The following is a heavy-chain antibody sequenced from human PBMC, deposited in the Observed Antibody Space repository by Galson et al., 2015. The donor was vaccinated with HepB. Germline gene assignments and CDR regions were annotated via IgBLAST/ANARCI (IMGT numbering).Heavy chain of an antibody. CDR1: GFTFSSYG. V-gene: IGHV3-23*01. J-gene: IGHJ4*02. Sequence: SLRLSCAAYGFTFSSYGMTWVRQAPGKGLEWVSAISGSGNTTYYADSVKGRFTISRDNSKNTLYLQMNSLRADDTALYYCTKGTGTIRTLGSSDSWGQGTLVTVSS. CDR2: ISGSGNTT. CDR3: TKGTGTIRTLGSSDS. D-gene: IGHD1-1*01.